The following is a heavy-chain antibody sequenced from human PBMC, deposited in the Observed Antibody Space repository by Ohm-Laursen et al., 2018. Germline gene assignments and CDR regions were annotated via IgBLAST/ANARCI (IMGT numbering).Heavy chain of an antibody. Sequence: GTLSLTCTVSGGSINNDYWSWVRQPPGKELEWIGYIYYNRDTRYNPSLKSRVTISVDTSKNQFSLKLSSVTAADTAVYYCARGFSGWWGRIDYWGQGILVTVSS. CDR3: ARGFSGWWGRIDY. V-gene: IGHV4-59*12. D-gene: IGHD6-19*01. J-gene: IGHJ4*02. CDR2: IYYNRDT. CDR1: GGSINNDY.